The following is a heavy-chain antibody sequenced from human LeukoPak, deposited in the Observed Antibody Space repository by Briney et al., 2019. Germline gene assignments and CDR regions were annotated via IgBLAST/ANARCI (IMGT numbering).Heavy chain of an antibody. V-gene: IGHV4-39*07. Sequence: PSETLSLTCTVSGGSISSTTYYWGWIRQPPGKGLEWIGSIYYTGSTYYNPSLKSRVTISVDMSKNQFSLKLNSVTAADTAVYYCARLAGYDLLTGYSRYFDYWGQGTLVTVSS. D-gene: IGHD3-9*01. J-gene: IGHJ4*02. CDR3: ARLAGYDLLTGYSRYFDY. CDR1: GGSISSTTYY. CDR2: IYYTGST.